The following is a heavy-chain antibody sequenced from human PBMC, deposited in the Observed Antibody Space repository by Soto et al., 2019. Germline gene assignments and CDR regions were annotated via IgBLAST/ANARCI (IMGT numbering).Heavy chain of an antibody. V-gene: IGHV4-34*01. J-gene: IGHJ6*02. D-gene: IGHD2-2*01. CDR1: GGSFSGYY. CDR2: INHSGST. CDR3: ARGRDIVVVPAAISNYYYYYGMDV. Sequence: QVQLQQWGAGLLKPSETLSLTCAVYGGSFSGYYWGWIRQPPGKGLEWIGEINHSGSTNYNPSLKSRVTISVDTSKNQFSLKLSSVTAADTAVYYCARGRDIVVVPAAISNYYYYYGMDVWGQGTTVTVSS.